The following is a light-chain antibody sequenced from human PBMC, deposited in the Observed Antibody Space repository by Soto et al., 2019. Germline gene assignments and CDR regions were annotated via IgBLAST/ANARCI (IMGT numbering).Light chain of an antibody. V-gene: IGKV3-20*01. Sequence: EIGLTQSAGTLSLSPGERATLSCGASQSVSSSYLAWYQQKPGQAPRLLIYGASSRATGIPDRFSGIGSGTDFTLTISRLEPEDFAVYYCQQYGSSGTFGQGTKVDIK. CDR3: QQYGSSGT. CDR1: QSVSSSY. CDR2: GAS. J-gene: IGKJ1*01.